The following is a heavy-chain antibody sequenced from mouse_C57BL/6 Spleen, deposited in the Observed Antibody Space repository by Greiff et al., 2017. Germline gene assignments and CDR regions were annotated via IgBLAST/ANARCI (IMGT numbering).Heavy chain of an antibody. D-gene: IGHD2-3*01. V-gene: IGHV1-50*01. CDR3: ARGMGARDFDY. CDR2: YAPSASYT. J-gene: IGHJ2*01. CDR1: GYPFPSYW. Sequence: VQLQQPGAELVKPGASVKLSCKASGYPFPSYWMKWVKQRPGKGLGWLGEYAPSASYTNSTRKLKGKAPLTVDTSSSTAYMQLSSLTSEDSAVYYCARGMGARDFDYWGQGTTLTVSS.